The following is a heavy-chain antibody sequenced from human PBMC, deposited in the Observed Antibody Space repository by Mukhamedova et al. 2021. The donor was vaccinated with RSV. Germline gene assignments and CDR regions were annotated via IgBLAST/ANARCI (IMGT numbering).Heavy chain of an antibody. D-gene: IGHD2-21*01. CDR3: ARRHWGSGEYFFDS. Sequence: WHDGSNEYYADSVKGRSTISRDNSKNMVFLQMNSLGADDTAVYYCARRHWGSGEYFFDSWGQGTLVTVSS. J-gene: IGHJ4*02. V-gene: IGHV3-33*01. CDR2: WHDGSNE.